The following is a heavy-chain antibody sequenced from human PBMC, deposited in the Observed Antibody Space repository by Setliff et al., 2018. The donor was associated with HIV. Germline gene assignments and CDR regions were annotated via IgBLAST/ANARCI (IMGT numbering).Heavy chain of an antibody. V-gene: IGHV1-18*01. J-gene: IGHJ1*01. CDR2: ISAYNGNT. D-gene: IGHD3-22*01. Sequence: ASVKVSCKASGYTFTSFGISWVRQAPGQGLEWMGWISAYNGNTNYAQKLQGRVTMTTDTSTNTAYMELRSLRSDDTAVYYCARDSPYYFDSSGYYNEYSHHWGQGTLVTVSS. CDR3: ARDSPYYFDSSGYYNEYSHH. CDR1: GYTFTSFG.